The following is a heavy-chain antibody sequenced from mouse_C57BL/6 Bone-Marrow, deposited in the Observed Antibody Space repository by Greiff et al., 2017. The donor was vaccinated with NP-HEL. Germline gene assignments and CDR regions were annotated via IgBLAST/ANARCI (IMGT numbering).Heavy chain of an antibody. V-gene: IGHV1-54*01. Sequence: QVQLQQSGAELVRPGTSVKVSCKASGYAFTNYLIEWVKQRPGQGLEWIGVINPGSGGTNYNEKFKGKATLTADKSSSTAYMQLSSLTSEDSAVSFCARYGIYYYGSSLYYFDSWGHGTPLTVSS. J-gene: IGHJ2*01. CDR3: ARYGIYYYGSSLYYFDS. CDR2: INPGSGGT. D-gene: IGHD1-1*01. CDR1: GYAFTNYL.